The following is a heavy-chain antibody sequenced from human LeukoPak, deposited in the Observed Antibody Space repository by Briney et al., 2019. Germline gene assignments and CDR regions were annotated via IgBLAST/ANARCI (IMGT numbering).Heavy chain of an antibody. V-gene: IGHV3-23*01. J-gene: IGHJ4*02. CDR2: ISGGGRTT. D-gene: IGHD2-2*01. CDR1: GFTSTTHA. CDR3: AKNVVFTRYFDS. Sequence: GGSLRLSSAASGFTSTTHAMSWVRQAPGKGLQWIAVISGGGRTTEYADSVKGRFTVSRDNSMNTLSLHMDSLRVEDTAIYYCAKNVVFTRYFDSWGQGTLVTVSS.